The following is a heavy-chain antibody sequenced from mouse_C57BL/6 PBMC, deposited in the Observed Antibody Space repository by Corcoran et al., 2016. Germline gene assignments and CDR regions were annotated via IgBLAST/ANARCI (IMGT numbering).Heavy chain of an antibody. Sequence: DVQLQESGPGLVKPSQSLSLTCSVTGYSITSGYYWNWIRQFPGNKLEWMGYISYDGSNNYNPSLKNRISITRDTSKNQFFLKLNSVTTEDTATYYCADVYGSSQSDWYFDVWGTGTTVTVSS. CDR2: ISYDGSN. D-gene: IGHD1-1*01. J-gene: IGHJ1*03. V-gene: IGHV3-6*01. CDR3: ADVYGSSQSDWYFDV. CDR1: GYSITSGYY.